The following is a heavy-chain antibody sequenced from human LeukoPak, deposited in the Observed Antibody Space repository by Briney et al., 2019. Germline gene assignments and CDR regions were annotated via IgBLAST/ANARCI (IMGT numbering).Heavy chain of an antibody. CDR1: GFTFTSYS. J-gene: IGHJ4*02. CDR3: AKGGKWDVTPFDY. V-gene: IGHV3-23*01. Sequence: GGSLRLSCAASGFTFTSYSMNWVRQAPGKGLEWVSTISGGGGSTYYADSVKGRFTISRDNSKNTMYLQVNSLRAEDTAVYYCAKGGKWDVTPFDYWGQGTLVTVSS. D-gene: IGHD1-26*01. CDR2: ISGGGGST.